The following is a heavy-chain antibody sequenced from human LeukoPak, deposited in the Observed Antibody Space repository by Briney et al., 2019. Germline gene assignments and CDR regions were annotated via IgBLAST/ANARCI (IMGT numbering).Heavy chain of an antibody. CDR3: VRQAGTVTTRWFDP. J-gene: IGHJ5*02. V-gene: IGHV5-51*01. CDR2: IYPGDSDT. CDR1: GYSFTSYW. Sequence: GESLKISCKGSGYSFTSYWIGWVRQMPGKGLEWMGIIYPGDSDTRYSPSFRGQVTISADKSISSAYLQWSSLKASDTAMYYCVRQAGTVTTRWFDPWGQGTLVTVSS. D-gene: IGHD4-17*01.